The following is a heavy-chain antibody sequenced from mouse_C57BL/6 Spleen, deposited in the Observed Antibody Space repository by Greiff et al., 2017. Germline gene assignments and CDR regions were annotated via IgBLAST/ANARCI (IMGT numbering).Heavy chain of an antibody. D-gene: IGHD1-2*01. CDR3: ARRDYGSWFAY. CDR1: GFTFSDYY. J-gene: IGHJ3*01. CDR2: ISNGGGST. Sequence: EVKLEESGGGLVQPGGSLKLSCAASGFTFSDYYMYWVRQTPEKRLEWVAYISNGGGSTYYPDTVKGRFTISRDNAKNTLYLQMSRLKSEDTAMYYCARRDYGSWFAYWGQGTLVTVSA. V-gene: IGHV5-12*01.